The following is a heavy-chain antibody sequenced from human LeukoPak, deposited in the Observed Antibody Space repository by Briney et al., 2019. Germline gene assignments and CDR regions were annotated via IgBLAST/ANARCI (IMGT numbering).Heavy chain of an antibody. Sequence: ASVKVSFKASGGTFSSYAISWVRQAPGQGLEWMGRIIPIFGIANYAQKFQGRVTITADKSTSTAYMELSSLRSEDTAVYYCARDDRSPNYYYYYGMDVWGQGTTVTVSS. CDR1: GGTFSSYA. CDR3: ARDDRSPNYYYYYGMDV. CDR2: IIPIFGIA. V-gene: IGHV1-69*04. J-gene: IGHJ6*02. D-gene: IGHD1-14*01.